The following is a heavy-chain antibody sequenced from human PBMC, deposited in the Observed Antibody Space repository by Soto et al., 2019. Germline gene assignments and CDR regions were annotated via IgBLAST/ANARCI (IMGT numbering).Heavy chain of an antibody. D-gene: IGHD3-3*01. V-gene: IGHV4-39*01. J-gene: IGHJ4*02. CDR3: ARHHFDDFWSGYYRDYFDY. CDR1: GGSISSSSYY. CDR2: IYYSGST. Sequence: SETLSLTCTVSGGSISSSSYYWGWIRQPPGKGLEWIGSIYYSGSTYYNPSLKSRVTISVDTSKNQFSLKLSSVTAADTAVYYCARHHFDDFWSGYYRDYFDYWGQGTLVTVSS.